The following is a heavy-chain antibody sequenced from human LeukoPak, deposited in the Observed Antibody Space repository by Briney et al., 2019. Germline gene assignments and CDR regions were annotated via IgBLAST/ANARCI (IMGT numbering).Heavy chain of an antibody. V-gene: IGHV1-69*13. CDR3: ARGLFGVAGTYYYGMDV. CDR1: GGTFISYA. J-gene: IGHJ6*02. CDR2: IIPIFGTA. Sequence: ASVKVSCKASGGTFISYAISWVRQAPGQGLEWVGGIIPIFGTANYAQKFQGRVTITADESTSTAYMELSSLRSEDTAVYYCARGLFGVAGTYYYGMDVWGQGTTVTVSS. D-gene: IGHD3-10*01.